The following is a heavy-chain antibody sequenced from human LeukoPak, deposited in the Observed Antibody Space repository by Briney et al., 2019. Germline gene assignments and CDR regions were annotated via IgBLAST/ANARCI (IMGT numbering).Heavy chain of an antibody. Sequence: GGSLRLSCAASGFNFNNYGMHWVRQAPGKGLEWVAVVSDHGRNKFYADSVKGRFTISRDNSKNTLYLQMNSLRTEDTAVYYCAKVAKGNIVVVTALDYWGQGTLVTVSS. CDR3: AKVAKGNIVVVTALDY. CDR2: VSDHGRNK. CDR1: GFNFNNYG. J-gene: IGHJ4*02. D-gene: IGHD2-21*02. V-gene: IGHV3-30*18.